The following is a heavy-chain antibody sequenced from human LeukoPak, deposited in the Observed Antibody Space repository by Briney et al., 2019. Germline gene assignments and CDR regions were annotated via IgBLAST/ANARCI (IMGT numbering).Heavy chain of an antibody. Sequence: ASVKVSCKASGGTFSSYAISWVRQAPGQGLEWMGGIIPIFGTANYAQKFQGRVTITADESTSTAYMELSSLRSEDTAVYYCASPSTYCGGDCYSRGYFDYWGQGTLVTVSS. CDR1: GGTFSSYA. J-gene: IGHJ4*02. V-gene: IGHV1-69*13. CDR2: IIPIFGTA. CDR3: ASPSTYCGGDCYSRGYFDY. D-gene: IGHD2-21*02.